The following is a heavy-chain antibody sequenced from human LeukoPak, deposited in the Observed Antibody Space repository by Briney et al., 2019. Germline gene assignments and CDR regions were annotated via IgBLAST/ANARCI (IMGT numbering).Heavy chain of an antibody. CDR1: GFTFSDFG. Sequence: GGSLRLSCAASGFTFSDFGMHWVRQAPGKGLEWVAFIRNGGSKDYYPDSVKGRFTISRDSSRTTLYLQMHSLRIEDTAVYYCVKGGSSSHNWFDPWGQGILVTVSS. V-gene: IGHV3-30*02. CDR3: VKGGSSSHNWFDP. J-gene: IGHJ5*02. CDR2: IRNGGSKD. D-gene: IGHD6-13*01.